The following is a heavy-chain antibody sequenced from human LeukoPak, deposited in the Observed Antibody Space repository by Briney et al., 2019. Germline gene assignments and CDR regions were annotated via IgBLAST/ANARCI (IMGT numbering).Heavy chain of an antibody. CDR2: VTGNGRSI. CDR3: ARRTGLGKATVPFGGHFDS. J-gene: IGHJ4*02. Sequence: GGSLRLSCVTSGFSFSSYAINWVRQAPGKGLEWVSAVTGNGRSIYYADSVKGRFTISRDNAKNSLFLQMNSLKAEDAAVYYCARRTGLGKATVPFGGHFDSWGQGTLVVVSS. D-gene: IGHD4-17*01. V-gene: IGHV3-21*06. CDR1: GFSFSSYA.